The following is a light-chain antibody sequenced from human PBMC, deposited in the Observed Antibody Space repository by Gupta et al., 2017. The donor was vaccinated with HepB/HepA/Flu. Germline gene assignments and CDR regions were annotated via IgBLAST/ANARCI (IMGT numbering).Light chain of an antibody. CDR1: QAITSY. CDR3: QQLNKYT. Sequence: DIQLTQSPSFLSASVGDRVTITCRASQAITSYLDWYQQKPGQAPKILMSAAYTLERGAVSRFSGSGSGTEFTLTSRRREVEDFDTYHSQQLNKYTFGGGTKVEIK. CDR2: AAY. J-gene: IGKJ4*01. V-gene: IGKV1-9*01.